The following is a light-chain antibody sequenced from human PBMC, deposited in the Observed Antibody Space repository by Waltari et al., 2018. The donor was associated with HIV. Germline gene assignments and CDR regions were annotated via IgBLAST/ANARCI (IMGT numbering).Light chain of an antibody. V-gene: IGLV1-40*01. J-gene: IGLJ3*02. Sequence: QSVLTQPPSVSGAPGQRVTISCTGSTSNLGAGYNVHWYQQFPGTDPKLPIFLNTNRPSGVPDRFAGSKSGTSASLAIAGLQAEDEADYYCQSYDSSLTTWVFGGGTKLTVL. CDR3: QSYDSSLTTWV. CDR2: LNT. CDR1: TSNLGAGYN.